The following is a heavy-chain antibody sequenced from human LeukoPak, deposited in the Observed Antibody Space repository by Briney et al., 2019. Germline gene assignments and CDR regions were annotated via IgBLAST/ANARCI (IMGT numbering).Heavy chain of an antibody. J-gene: IGHJ4*02. CDR1: GGTFSSYA. Sequence: GASVKVSCKASGGTFSSYAISWVRQAPGQGLEWMGGIIPIFGTANYAQKFQGRVTITTDESTSTAYMELSSLRSDDTAVYYCARSVSISPMFDYWGQGTLIPVSS. CDR3: ARSVSISPMFDY. V-gene: IGHV1-69*05. D-gene: IGHD2-21*01. CDR2: IIPIFGTA.